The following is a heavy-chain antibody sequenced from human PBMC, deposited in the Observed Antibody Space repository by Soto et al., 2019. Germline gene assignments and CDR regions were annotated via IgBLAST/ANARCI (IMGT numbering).Heavy chain of an antibody. J-gene: IGHJ6*02. CDR1: GFTFTNSA. V-gene: IGHV1-58*01. CDR3: AAPPYYSGSGHYFYYGMDV. CDR2: IVVGSGNT. Sequence: SVKVSCKASGFTFTNSAVQWVRQARGQRLEWIGWIVVGSGNTNYAQKFQERVTFTRDMSTSTAYMELSSLRSEDTAVYYCAAPPYYSGSGHYFYYGMDVWGQGTKVTVSS. D-gene: IGHD3-10*01.